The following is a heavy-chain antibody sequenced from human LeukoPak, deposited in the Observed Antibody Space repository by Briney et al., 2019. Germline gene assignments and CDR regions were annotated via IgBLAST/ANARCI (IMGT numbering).Heavy chain of an antibody. CDR3: ARILEYSSSYDAFDI. CDR1: GGTFSSYA. D-gene: IGHD6-6*01. Sequence: ASVKVSCKASGGTFSSYAISWVRQAPGQGLEWMGGIIPIFGTANYAQKFQGRVTITTDESTSTAYMELSSVRSEDTAVYYCARILEYSSSYDAFDIWGQGTMVTVSS. J-gene: IGHJ3*02. CDR2: IIPIFGTA. V-gene: IGHV1-69*05.